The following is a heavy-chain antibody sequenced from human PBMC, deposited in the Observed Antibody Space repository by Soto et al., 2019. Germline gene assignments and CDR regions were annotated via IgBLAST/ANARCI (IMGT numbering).Heavy chain of an antibody. CDR2: ISWNSGSI. D-gene: IGHD4-4*01. Sequence: GGSLRLSWGASGVTCVDYAMHWVRQAPGKGLEWVSGISWNSGSIGYADSVKGRFTISRDNAKNSLYLQMNSLRAEDTALYYCAKDTQSSVSDASHIWGQGTMLTVSS. CDR1: GVTCVDYA. J-gene: IGHJ3*02. V-gene: IGHV3-9*01. CDR3: AKDTQSSVSDASHI.